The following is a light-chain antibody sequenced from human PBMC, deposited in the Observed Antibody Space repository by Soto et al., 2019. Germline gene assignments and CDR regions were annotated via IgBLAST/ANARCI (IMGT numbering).Light chain of an antibody. V-gene: IGKV3-20*01. CDR3: HQYDGSPPYT. J-gene: IGKJ2*01. Sequence: EIVLTQSPGTLSLSPGDRATLSCRASQIVASTSFAWYQQSPGQAPRLLIYAASTRASDVPDRFSGSGSGTHFPLSISRLEPEDFAVYYCHQYDGSPPYTFGQGTRLEIK. CDR1: QIVASTS. CDR2: AAS.